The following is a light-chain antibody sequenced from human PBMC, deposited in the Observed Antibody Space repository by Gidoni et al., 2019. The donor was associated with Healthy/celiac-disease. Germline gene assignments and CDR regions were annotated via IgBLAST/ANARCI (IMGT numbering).Light chain of an antibody. CDR3: QQYNNWPPWT. Sequence: DIVTTQSPATLSVSPGERATLSCRASQSVSSNLAWYQQKPGQAPRLLIYGASTRATGIPARFSGSGSGTEFTLTISRLQSEDFAVYCCQQYNNWPPWTFGQGTKVEIK. CDR1: QSVSSN. V-gene: IGKV3-15*01. CDR2: GAS. J-gene: IGKJ1*01.